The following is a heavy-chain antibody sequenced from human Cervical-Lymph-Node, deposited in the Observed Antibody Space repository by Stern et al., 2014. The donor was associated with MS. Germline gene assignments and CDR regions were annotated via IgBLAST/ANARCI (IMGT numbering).Heavy chain of an antibody. CDR2: ISSSGGT. V-gene: IGHV4-59*08. CDR1: GGSTSSYY. Sequence: QVQLVQSGPGLVKPSETLSLTCTVSGGSTSSYYWSWIRQPPGKGLEWIGYISSSGGTKYNPSLKSRVTISVDTSKNQFSLNLSFGTAADTAVYYCARGYTTSSGRPDYWGQGTLVTVSS. D-gene: IGHD6-6*01. J-gene: IGHJ4*02. CDR3: ARGYTTSSGRPDY.